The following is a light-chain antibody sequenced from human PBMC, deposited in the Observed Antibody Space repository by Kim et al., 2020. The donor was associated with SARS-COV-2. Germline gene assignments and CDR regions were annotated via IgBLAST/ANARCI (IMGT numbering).Light chain of an antibody. V-gene: IGLV1-44*01. CDR3: AAWDDSLNGWV. CDR2: NNN. Sequence: QSVLTQPPSASGTPGQRVTISCSGSSSNIGSNTVNWHQQLPGTAPKLLIYNNNQRPSGVSDRFSGSKSGTSASLAISGLQSEDEADYYCAAWDDSLNGWVFGGGTQLTVL. CDR1: SSNIGSNT. J-gene: IGLJ3*02.